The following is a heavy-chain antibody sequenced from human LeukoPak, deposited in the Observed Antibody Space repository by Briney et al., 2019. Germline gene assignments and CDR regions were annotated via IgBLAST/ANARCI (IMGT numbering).Heavy chain of an antibody. D-gene: IGHD4-17*01. CDR3: ARISDTVTTPFDY. J-gene: IGHJ4*02. CDR1: GFSFSRYS. CDR2: ISSSSSAI. V-gene: IGHV3-48*01. Sequence: GGSLRLSCAASGFSFSRYSMNWVRQAPGKGLEWLSYISSSSSAIYYADSVKGRFTISRDNAKNSLYLQMNSLRAEDTAVYYCARISDTVTTPFDYWGQGTLVTVSS.